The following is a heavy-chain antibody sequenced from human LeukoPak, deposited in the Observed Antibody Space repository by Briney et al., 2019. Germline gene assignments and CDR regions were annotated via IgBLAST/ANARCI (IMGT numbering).Heavy chain of an antibody. V-gene: IGHV3-20*04. J-gene: IGHJ4*02. D-gene: IGHD5-18*01. CDR2: INWNGGST. CDR3: AREIQLWFDY. Sequence: PGGSLRLSCAASGFTFDDYGMSWVRQAPGKGLEWVSGINWNGGSTGYADSVKGRFTISRDNSKNTLYLQMNSLRAEDTAVYYCAREIQLWFDYWGQGTLVTVSS. CDR1: GFTFDDYG.